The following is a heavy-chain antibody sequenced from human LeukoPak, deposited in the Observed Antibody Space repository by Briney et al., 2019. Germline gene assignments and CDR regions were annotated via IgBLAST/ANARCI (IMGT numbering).Heavy chain of an antibody. CDR3: ARDLILGSSTSHIFDY. CDR2: MNPNSGDT. D-gene: IGHD2-2*01. V-gene: IGHV1-2*02. CDR1: GYTFTGYY. J-gene: IGHJ4*02. Sequence: ASVKVSCKASGYTFTGYYMQWVRQAPGQGLEWMGWMNPNSGDTNYGQKFQGRVTMTRDTSISTAYMELSRLRSDDRAVYYCARDLILGSSTSHIFDYWGQGTLVTVSS.